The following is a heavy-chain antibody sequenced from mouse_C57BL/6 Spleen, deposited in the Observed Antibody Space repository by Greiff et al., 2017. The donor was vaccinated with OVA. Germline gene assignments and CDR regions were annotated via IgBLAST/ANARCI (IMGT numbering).Heavy chain of an antibody. CDR2: IYPGSGNT. J-gene: IGHJ4*01. CDR3: ARGANDYDGDYYAMDY. D-gene: IGHD2-4*01. V-gene: IGHV1-66*01. Sequence: QVQLQQSGPELVKPGASVKISCKASGYSFTSYYIHWVKQRPGQGLEWIGWIYPGSGNTKYNEKFKGKATLTADTSSSTAYMQLSSLTSEDSAVYYGARGANDYDGDYYAMDYWGQGTSVTVSS. CDR1: GYSFTSYY.